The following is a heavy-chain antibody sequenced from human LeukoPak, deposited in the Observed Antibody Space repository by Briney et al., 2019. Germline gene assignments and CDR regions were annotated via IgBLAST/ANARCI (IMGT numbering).Heavy chain of an antibody. CDR1: GGSISSSSYY. CDR3: ARHASSSDVPFDY. Sequence: PSETLSLTCTVSGGSISSSSYYWGWIRQPPGKGLEWIGSIYYSGSTYHNPSLKSRVTISVDTSKNQFSLKLSSVTAADTAVYYCARHASSSDVPFDYWGQGTLVTVSS. D-gene: IGHD6-19*01. J-gene: IGHJ4*02. V-gene: IGHV4-39*01. CDR2: IYYSGST.